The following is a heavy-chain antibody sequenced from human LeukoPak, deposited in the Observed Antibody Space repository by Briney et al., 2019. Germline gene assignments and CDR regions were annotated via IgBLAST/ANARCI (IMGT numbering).Heavy chain of an antibody. CDR2: ISYDGTNK. CDR1: GFTFSTYA. Sequence: GRSLRLSCAASGFTFSTYAMHWVRQAPGKGLEWVAVISYDGTNKYYADSVKGRFTISRDNSKNTLYLQMNSLRAEDTAVYYCAGVYDGNFGYFDYWGQGTLVTVSS. D-gene: IGHD2-8*01. V-gene: IGHV3-30-3*01. J-gene: IGHJ4*02. CDR3: AGVYDGNFGYFDY.